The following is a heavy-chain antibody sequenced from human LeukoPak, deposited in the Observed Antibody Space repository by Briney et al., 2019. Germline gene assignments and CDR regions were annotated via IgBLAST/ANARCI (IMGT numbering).Heavy chain of an antibody. Sequence: PSETLSLTCTVSGDSINTYSWSWIRQPPGKGLEWIGFINYIGSTTYNPSLQSRVTMSVDTSKNQFSLSLTSVTAADTAVYYCGRPKGSAPGSFDIWGQGILATVSS. V-gene: IGHV4-59*08. J-gene: IGHJ3*02. CDR3: GRPKGSAPGSFDI. CDR1: GDSINTYS. CDR2: INYIGST.